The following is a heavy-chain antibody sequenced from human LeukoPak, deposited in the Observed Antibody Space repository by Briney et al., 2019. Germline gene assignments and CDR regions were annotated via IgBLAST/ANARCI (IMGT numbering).Heavy chain of an antibody. D-gene: IGHD5-18*01. V-gene: IGHV4-4*07. Sequence: PSHTLPLTFTVSGGSLTPYDWTWIRQSAGKGMEYIGRIHSGGTTNYNPSLRSRITMSVDTSKNQFSLRLTSVTAADTAIYYCARDSPDGYTYGHYYYYMDVWGKGTTITVSS. CDR1: GGSLTPYD. CDR3: ARDSPDGYTYGHYYYYMDV. J-gene: IGHJ6*03. CDR2: IHSGGTT.